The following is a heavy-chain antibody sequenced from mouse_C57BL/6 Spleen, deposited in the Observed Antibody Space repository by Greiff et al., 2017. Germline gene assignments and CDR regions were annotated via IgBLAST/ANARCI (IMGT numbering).Heavy chain of an antibody. D-gene: IGHD3-2*02. J-gene: IGHJ4*01. V-gene: IGHV5-12*01. CDR1: GFTFSDYY. Sequence: EVQRVESGGGLVQPGGSLKLSCAASGFTFSDYYMYWVRQTPEKRLEWVAYISNGGGSTYYPDTVKGRFTISRDNAKNTLYLQMSRLKSEDTAMYYCARLDSSGYNCYAMDYWGQGTSVTVSS. CDR2: ISNGGGST. CDR3: ARLDSSGYNCYAMDY.